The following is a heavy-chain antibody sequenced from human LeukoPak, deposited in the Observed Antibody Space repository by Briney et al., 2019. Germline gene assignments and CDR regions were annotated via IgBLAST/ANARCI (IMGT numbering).Heavy chain of an antibody. CDR2: IYYCGSP. CDR3: ARAGSMFGVVVFDY. J-gene: IGHJ4*02. CDR1: GHSFRRYY. V-gene: IGHV4-59*01. Sequence: NPSETLSLTCTVSGHSFRRYYWSWTRQPPGKGREGIGYIYYCGSPDYNPSLKSRVTISVDTSKNQFSLKLSSVTAADTAVYYCARAGSMFGVVVFDYWGQGTLVSVSS. D-gene: IGHD3-3*01.